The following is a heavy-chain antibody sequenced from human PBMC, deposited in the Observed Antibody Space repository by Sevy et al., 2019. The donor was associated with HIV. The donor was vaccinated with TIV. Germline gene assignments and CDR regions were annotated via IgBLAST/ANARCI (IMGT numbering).Heavy chain of an antibody. CDR3: AKDQGDYIWGTYRH. V-gene: IGHV3-23*01. CDR2: ISGSGGST. J-gene: IGHJ4*02. CDR1: GFTFNSYA. Sequence: GGSLRLSCAASGFTFNSYAMSWVRQAPGTGLEWISSISGSGGSTNYADSVKGRFTISRDNSKNTLYLQMNSLRAEDTAVYYCAKDQGDYIWGTYRHWGQGTLVIVSS. D-gene: IGHD3-16*02.